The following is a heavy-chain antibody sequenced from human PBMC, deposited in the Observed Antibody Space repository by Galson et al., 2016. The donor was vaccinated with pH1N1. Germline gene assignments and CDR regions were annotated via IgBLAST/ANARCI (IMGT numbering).Heavy chain of an antibody. CDR1: TFTFSLYW. CDR2: IKPDGSEI. J-gene: IGHJ4*02. D-gene: IGHD3-16*02. V-gene: IGHV3-7*01. CDR3: ARAIGSRSAY. Sequence: SLRLSCAASTFTFSLYWMSWVRQAPGKGLEWVANIKPDGSEIYYVDSVRGRFTISRDNAKNSLYLQLNSLRDEDTALYYCARAIGSRSAYWGQGTLVTVSS.